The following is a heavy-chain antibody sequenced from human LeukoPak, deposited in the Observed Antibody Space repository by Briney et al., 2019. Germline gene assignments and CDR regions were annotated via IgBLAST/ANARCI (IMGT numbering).Heavy chain of an antibody. CDR1: GFTFSSYG. CDR2: IWYDGSNK. J-gene: IGHJ4*02. Sequence: PGRSLTLSCAASGFTFSSYGMHWVRQAPGKGLEWVAVIWYDGSNKYYADSVKGRFTISRDNSKNTLYLQMNSLRGEDTAVYYCAKERADTYYYDSSGSLYFDYWGQGTLVTVSS. CDR3: AKERADTYYYDSSGSLYFDY. D-gene: IGHD3-22*01. V-gene: IGHV3-33*06.